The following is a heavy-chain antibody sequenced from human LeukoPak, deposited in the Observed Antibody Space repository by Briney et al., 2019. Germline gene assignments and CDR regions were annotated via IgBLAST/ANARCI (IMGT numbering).Heavy chain of an antibody. D-gene: IGHD3-22*01. J-gene: IGHJ4*02. V-gene: IGHV3-23*01. CDR3: ARNYYDSSGYYLTGFDY. CDR1: GFTFRSYA. CDR2: ISGSGGTP. Sequence: GGSLRLSCGASGFTFRSYAMSWVRQAPGKGLEWVSAISGSGGTPYYADSVKGRFTISRDNSKTTLLLQMNSLGAEDTAVYYCARNYYDSSGYYLTGFDYWGQGTLVTVSS.